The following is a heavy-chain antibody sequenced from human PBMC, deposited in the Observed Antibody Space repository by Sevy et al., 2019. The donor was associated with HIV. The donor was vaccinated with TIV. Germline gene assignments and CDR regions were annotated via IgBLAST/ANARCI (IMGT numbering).Heavy chain of an antibody. V-gene: IGHV4-34*01. Sequence: SETLSLTCAVYGGSFSGYYWSWIRQPQGKGLEWIGEINHSGSTNYNPSLKSRVTISVDTPKNQLSLKLNSVTAADTAVYYCARHCSSSSCSHAFDIWGQGTMVTVSS. D-gene: IGHD2-2*01. J-gene: IGHJ3*02. CDR1: GGSFSGYY. CDR2: INHSGST. CDR3: ARHCSSSSCSHAFDI.